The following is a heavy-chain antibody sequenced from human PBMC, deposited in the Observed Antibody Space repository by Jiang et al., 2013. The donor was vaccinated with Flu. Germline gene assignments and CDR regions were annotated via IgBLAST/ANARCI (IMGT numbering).Heavy chain of an antibody. V-gene: IGHV4-39*01. Sequence: GSGLVKPSETLSLTCTVSGGSISSSSYYWGWIRQPPGKGLEWIGSIFYGGSTYYNPSLKSRVTISVDTSKNQFSLKLSSVTAADTAVYFCARRDVPAAPIDYWGQGTLVTVSS. J-gene: IGHJ4*02. CDR3: ARRDVPAAPIDY. CDR2: IFYGGST. D-gene: IGHD2-2*01. CDR1: GGSISSSSYY.